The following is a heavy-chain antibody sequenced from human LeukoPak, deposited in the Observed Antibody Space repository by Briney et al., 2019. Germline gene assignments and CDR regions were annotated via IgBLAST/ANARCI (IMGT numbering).Heavy chain of an antibody. Sequence: QPGGSLRLSCVASGFTFSNYWMTWVRQAPGKGLEWVANIEQDGSEKYSVDPVKGRFTISRDNAKNSLYLQMNSLRGEDTAVYYCARVRKGYDYVWGSRDYYLDYWGQGTLVTVSS. D-gene: IGHD3-16*01. CDR2: IEQDGSEK. V-gene: IGHV3-7*01. CDR1: GFTFSNYW. CDR3: ARVRKGYDYVWGSRDYYLDY. J-gene: IGHJ4*02.